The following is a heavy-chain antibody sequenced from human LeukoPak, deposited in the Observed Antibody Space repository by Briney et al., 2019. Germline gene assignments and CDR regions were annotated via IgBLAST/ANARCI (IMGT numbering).Heavy chain of an antibody. V-gene: IGHV1-8*02. D-gene: IGHD5-18*01. CDR1: GYTFTGYY. J-gene: IGHJ6*02. Sequence: ASVKVSCKASGYTFTGYYMHWVRQATGQGLEWMGWMNPNSGNTGYAQKFQGRVTMTRNTSISTAYMELSSLRSEDTAVYYCAGMDTAMDYYYYGMDVWGQGTTVTVSS. CDR2: MNPNSGNT. CDR3: AGMDTAMDYYYYGMDV.